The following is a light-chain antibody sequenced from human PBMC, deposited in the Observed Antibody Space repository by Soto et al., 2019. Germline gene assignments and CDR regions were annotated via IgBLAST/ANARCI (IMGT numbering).Light chain of an antibody. CDR1: SSSIGAGY. V-gene: IGKV3-20*01. Sequence: VLTQPPSVSGAPGQRVTISCTGTSSSIGAGYDVHWYQQRPGQAPRLLIYDASSRATGIPDRFSGSGSGTDFTLTISRLEPEDFGVYYCQQYGYSFTFGGGTKVDIK. CDR2: DAS. CDR3: QQYGYSFT. J-gene: IGKJ4*01.